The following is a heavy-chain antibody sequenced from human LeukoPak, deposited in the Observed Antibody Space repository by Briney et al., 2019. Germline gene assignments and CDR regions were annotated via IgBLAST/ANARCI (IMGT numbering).Heavy chain of an antibody. CDR3: ATARNFCFEY. Sequence: AGGSLRLSCATSGLTFRTTWMHWVRQAPGKGLMWVSRMNGEGTTIDYADSVKGRFTVSRDYAKNTLFLQMNNLRTEDTALYFCATARNFCFEYWGQGSLVIVSA. CDR1: GLTFRTTW. CDR2: MNGEGTTI. V-gene: IGHV3-74*01. D-gene: IGHD1-7*01. J-gene: IGHJ4*02.